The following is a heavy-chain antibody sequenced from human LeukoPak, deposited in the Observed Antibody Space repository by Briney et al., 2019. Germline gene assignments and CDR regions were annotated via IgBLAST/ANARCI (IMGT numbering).Heavy chain of an antibody. CDR3: ARMKSTYYFDY. Sequence: GGSLRLSCAASGFTFSSYAMHWVRQAPGKGLEWVAVISYDGSNKYYADSVKGRFTISRDNSKNTLYLQMNSLRAEGTAVYYCARMKSTYYFDYWGQGTLVTVSS. CDR2: ISYDGSNK. V-gene: IGHV3-30*04. CDR1: GFTFSSYA. J-gene: IGHJ4*02.